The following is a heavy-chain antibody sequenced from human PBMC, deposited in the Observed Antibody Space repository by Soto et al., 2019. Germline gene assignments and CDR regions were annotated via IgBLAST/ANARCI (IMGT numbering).Heavy chain of an antibody. CDR1: GATFSSYA. Sequence: QVQLVQSGAEVKKPGSSVKVSCKASGATFSSYAISWVRQAPGQGLEWMGGIIPIFGTANYAQKFQGTVTIPADESTSTAYMELSSLRSADTAVYYCASSVAKYYYYGMDVWGQGTTVTVS. V-gene: IGHV1-69*12. CDR2: IIPIFGTA. D-gene: IGHD5-12*01. CDR3: ASSVAKYYYYGMDV. J-gene: IGHJ6*02.